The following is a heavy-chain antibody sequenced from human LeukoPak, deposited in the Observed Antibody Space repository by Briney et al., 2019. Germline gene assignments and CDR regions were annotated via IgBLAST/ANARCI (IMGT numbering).Heavy chain of an antibody. CDR1: GFTFSSYA. J-gene: IGHJ3*02. CDR2: ISGSGGST. CDR3: AKEGPKGDFWSGQDAFDI. D-gene: IGHD3-3*01. V-gene: IGHV3-23*01. Sequence: GGSLRLSCAASGFTFSSYAMSWVRQAPGKGLEWVSAISGSGGSTYYADSVKGRFTISRDNSKNTLYLQMNSLRAEDTAVYYCAKEGPKGDFWSGQDAFDIWGQGTMVTVSS.